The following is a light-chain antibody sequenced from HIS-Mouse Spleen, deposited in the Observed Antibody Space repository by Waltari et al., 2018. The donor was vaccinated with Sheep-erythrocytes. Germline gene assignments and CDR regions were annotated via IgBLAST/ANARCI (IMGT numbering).Light chain of an antibody. CDR3: QQSYSTPPT. J-gene: IGKJ4*01. V-gene: IGKV1-39*01. Sequence: DIQMPQSLSSLSASLGDSVPITCRASQSISSYLNWYQQKPGKAPKLLIYAASSLQSGVPSRFSGSGSGTDFTLTISSLQPEDFATYYCQQSYSTPPTFGGGTKVEIK. CDR1: QSISSY. CDR2: AAS.